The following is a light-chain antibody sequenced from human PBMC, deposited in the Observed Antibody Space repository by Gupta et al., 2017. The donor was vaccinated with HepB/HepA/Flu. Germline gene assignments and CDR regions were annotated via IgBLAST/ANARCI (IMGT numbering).Light chain of an antibody. CDR2: GAS. V-gene: IGKV3-20*01. CDR1: QSVSSSF. CDR3: QQDCSLFT. Sequence: EIVLTQSPGTLSLSPGERATLSCRASQSVSSSFLAWYQQKPGQAPRLLIYGASSRATGTPDRFSGSGSGTDFTLTSSRREPEDFAVYYLQQDCSLFTFGHGTKVDIK. J-gene: IGKJ3*01.